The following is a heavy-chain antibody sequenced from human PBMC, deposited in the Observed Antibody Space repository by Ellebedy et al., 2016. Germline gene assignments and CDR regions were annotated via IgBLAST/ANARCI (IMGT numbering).Heavy chain of an antibody. CDR3: ARAMAVAGTHDAFDI. CDR1: GFTFSSYD. D-gene: IGHD6-19*01. Sequence: GGSLRLSCAASGFTFSSYDMHWVRQATGKGLEWVSAIGTAGDTYYPGSVKGRFTISRENAKNSLYLQMNSLRAEDTAVYYCARAMAVAGTHDAFDIWGQGTMVTVSS. CDR2: IGTAGDT. J-gene: IGHJ3*02. V-gene: IGHV3-13*01.